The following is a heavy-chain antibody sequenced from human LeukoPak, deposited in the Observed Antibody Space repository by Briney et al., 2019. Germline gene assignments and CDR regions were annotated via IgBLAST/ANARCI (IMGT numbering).Heavy chain of an antibody. D-gene: IGHD4-17*01. Sequence: SETLSLTCAVSGGSISSSNWWSWVRQPPGKGLEWIGEIYHSGSTYYNPSLKSRVTISGDTSKNQFSLNLSSVTAADTAVYYCAREFGLIRPGDPTYGMDVWGQGTTVTVSS. J-gene: IGHJ6*02. CDR3: AREFGLIRPGDPTYGMDV. CDR2: IYHSGST. CDR1: GGSISSSNW. V-gene: IGHV4-4*02.